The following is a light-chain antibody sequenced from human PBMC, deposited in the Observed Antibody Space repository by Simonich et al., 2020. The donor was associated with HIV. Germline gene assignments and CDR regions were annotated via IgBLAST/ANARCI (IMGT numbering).Light chain of an antibody. CDR2: KAS. V-gene: IGKV1-5*03. J-gene: IGKJ1*01. CDR1: QSISSW. Sequence: DIQMTQSPSTLSASVGDRVTITCRASQSISSWLAWYQQKPGKAPKLLIYKASSLESGVPSRFSGSGSGTEFTLTISSLQPDDFAVYYCQQYGSSPTFGQGTKVEIK. CDR3: QQYGSSPT.